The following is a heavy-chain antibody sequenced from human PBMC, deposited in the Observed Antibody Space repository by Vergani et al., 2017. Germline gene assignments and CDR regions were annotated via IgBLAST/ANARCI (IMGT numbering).Heavy chain of an antibody. V-gene: IGHV4-59*01. J-gene: IGHJ4*02. Sequence: QVQLQESGPGLVRPSETLSLPCTVSGGSLSGYYWNWIRQTPGEGLEWIGYVEDSGYFNYNPSLKTRVSMSSDTSNNQFSLMLSSVTVADTAVYYCARSIVSRTPPDYFDNWGQGTLVTVSS. CDR2: VEDSGYF. CDR3: ARSIVSRTPPDYFDN. CDR1: GGSLSGYY. D-gene: IGHD1-14*01.